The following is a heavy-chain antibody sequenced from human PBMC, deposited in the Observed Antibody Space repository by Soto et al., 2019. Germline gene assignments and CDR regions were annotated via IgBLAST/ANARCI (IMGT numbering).Heavy chain of an antibody. D-gene: IGHD3-10*01. J-gene: IGHJ6*02. Sequence: PGGSLRLSCVASGFTFSLYWMHWVRQAPGTGLVWVPAISGSGGSTYYADSVKGRFTISRDNSKNTLYLQMNSLRAEDTAVYYCAKDRKYYYGSGSYYNDTSDYYYGMDVWGQGTTVTVSS. CDR3: AKDRKYYYGSGSYYNDTSDYYYGMDV. V-gene: IGHV3-23*01. CDR1: GFTFSLYW. CDR2: ISGSGGST.